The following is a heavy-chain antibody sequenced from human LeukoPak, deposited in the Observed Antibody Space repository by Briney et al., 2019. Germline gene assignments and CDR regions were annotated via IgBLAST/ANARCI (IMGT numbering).Heavy chain of an antibody. CDR2: IYYTRST. D-gene: IGHD3-10*01. CDR3: ARGYSSGSYYHH. J-gene: IGHJ4*02. V-gene: IGHV4-39*01. Sequence: SETLSLTCTVSGGSISSSSYYWGWIRQPPGKGLEWIGSIYYTRSTYYNPSLKSRVTISVDTSKNQFSLKLTSVTAADTAVYYCARGYSSGSYYHHWGQGTLVTVSS. CDR1: GGSISSSSYY.